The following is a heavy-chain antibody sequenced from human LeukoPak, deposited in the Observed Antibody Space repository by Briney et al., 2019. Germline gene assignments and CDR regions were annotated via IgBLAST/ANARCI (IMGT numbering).Heavy chain of an antibody. Sequence: PGGSLRLSCAASGFTFSSYWMSWVRQAPGKGLEWVANIKQDGSEKYYVDSVKGRFTISRDNAKNSLYLQMNGLRAEVTAVYYCARVTAPAYYYYYGMDVWGQGTTVTVSS. D-gene: IGHD4-23*01. V-gene: IGHV3-7*03. CDR2: IKQDGSEK. CDR1: GFTFSSYW. J-gene: IGHJ6*02. CDR3: ARVTAPAYYYYYGMDV.